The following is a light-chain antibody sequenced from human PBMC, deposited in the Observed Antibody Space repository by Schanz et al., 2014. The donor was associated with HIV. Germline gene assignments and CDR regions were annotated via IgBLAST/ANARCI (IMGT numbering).Light chain of an antibody. CDR1: RNIRRE. V-gene: IGKV1-39*01. CDR3: QESFSMSSIT. CDR2: TAS. J-gene: IGKJ5*01. Sequence: DIQLTQSPSSLSASVGDRVTITCRASRNIRRELSWYQQKPGQAPKLLIYTASNLQGGVSSRFSGGGSGTDFTLTISSVHPEDFGIYFCQESFSMSSITFGQGTRLDLK.